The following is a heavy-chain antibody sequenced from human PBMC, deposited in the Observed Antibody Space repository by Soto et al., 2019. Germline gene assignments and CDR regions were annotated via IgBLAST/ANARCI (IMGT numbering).Heavy chain of an antibody. D-gene: IGHD2-15*01. CDR1: GFTFNNYA. CDR3: ASSSGGSFYYYYYMDV. J-gene: IGHJ6*03. Sequence: GGSLRLSCAASGFTFNNYAMSWVRQPPGKGLEWVSAISGSGDSSYYADSVKGRFPISRDNSKNTLYLQMNSLRAEDTAVYYCASSSGGSFYYYYYMDVWGKGTTVTVSS. CDR2: ISGSGDSS. V-gene: IGHV3-23*01.